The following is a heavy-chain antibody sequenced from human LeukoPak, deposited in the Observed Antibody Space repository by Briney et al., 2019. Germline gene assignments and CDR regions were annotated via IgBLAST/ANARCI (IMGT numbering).Heavy chain of an antibody. CDR2: ISFSVNTK. D-gene: IGHD6-19*01. V-gene: IGHV3-48*04. CDR1: GFTFSDYS. CDR3: ARGAYSSGWAYFDH. J-gene: IGHJ4*02. Sequence: GGSLRLSCAASGFTFSDYSMNWVRQAPGKGLEWVSYISFSVNTKYYGDSVRGRFTISRDNAKNSLYLHMDSLRAEDTAVYYCARGAYSSGWAYFDHWGQGTLVTVSS.